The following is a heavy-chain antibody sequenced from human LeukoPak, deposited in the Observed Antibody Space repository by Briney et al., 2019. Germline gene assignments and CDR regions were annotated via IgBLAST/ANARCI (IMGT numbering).Heavy chain of an antibody. D-gene: IGHD3-10*01. CDR1: GFAFSSYA. J-gene: IGHJ5*02. Sequence: GWSLRLSCAASGFAFSSYAIRWVHQAPGKGLEWVSSISSGGGRTYYADSVKGRFTISRDNSKNTLYLQMHSLRAEDKAVYYCAIALNDCGSGSYYNNWFDPWGQGTLVTVSS. CDR3: AIALNDCGSGSYYNNWFDP. CDR2: ISSGGGRT. V-gene: IGHV3-23*01.